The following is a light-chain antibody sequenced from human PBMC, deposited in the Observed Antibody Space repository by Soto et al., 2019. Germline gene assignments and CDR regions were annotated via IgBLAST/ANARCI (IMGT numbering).Light chain of an antibody. CDR3: QHSVYSPPTWT. Sequence: EIVLTQSPGTLSLSPGERATLSCRASQSISSDYLSWYQRKPGQAPRLLIYGASSRATGIPDRFSSSGSGTDFTFTISRLEPDDFAVYYCQHSVYSPPTWTFGHGTKVEIK. CDR1: QSISSDY. J-gene: IGKJ1*01. V-gene: IGKV3-20*01. CDR2: GAS.